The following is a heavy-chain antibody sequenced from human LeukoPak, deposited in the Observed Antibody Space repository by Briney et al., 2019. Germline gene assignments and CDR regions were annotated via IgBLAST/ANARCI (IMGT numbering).Heavy chain of an antibody. D-gene: IGHD5-24*01. V-gene: IGHV3-21*01. J-gene: IGHJ4*02. CDR2: ISSSSSYI. Sequence: GGSLRLSCAASGFTFSSYAMNWVRQAPGKGLEWVSSISSSSSYIYYADSVKGRFTISRDNAKNSLYLQMNSLRAEDTAVYYCARKGYRSAFDYWGQGTLVTVSS. CDR1: GFTFSSYA. CDR3: ARKGYRSAFDY.